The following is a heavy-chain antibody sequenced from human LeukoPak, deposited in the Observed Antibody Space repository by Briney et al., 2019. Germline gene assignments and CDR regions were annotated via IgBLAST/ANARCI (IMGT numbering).Heavy chain of an antibody. J-gene: IGHJ5*02. CDR2: VIPIFGTA. CDR1: GGTFSSYA. V-gene: IGHV1-69*13. CDR3: ATRRYSGSPNWYDP. Sequence: SVKVSCKASGGTFSSYAISWVQQAPGQGLEWMGGVIPIFGTANYAQKFQGRVTITADESTSTAYMELSSLRSEDTAVYYCATRRYSGSPNWYDPWGQGTPVTVSS. D-gene: IGHD1-26*01.